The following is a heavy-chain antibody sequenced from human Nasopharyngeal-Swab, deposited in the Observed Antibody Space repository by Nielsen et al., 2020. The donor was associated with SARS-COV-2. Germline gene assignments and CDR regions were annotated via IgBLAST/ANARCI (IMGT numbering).Heavy chain of an antibody. D-gene: IGHD6-13*01. Sequence: ASVKVSCKASGYTFMDFKMRWVRQAPGQGLEWMGWINPDTGGTTYAQRFQGWVTMTRDTSISTFYMDLNRLKSDDMAVYYCARLGAAGDFDYWGQGTLVTVSS. CDR1: GYTFMDFK. V-gene: IGHV1-2*04. J-gene: IGHJ4*02. CDR2: INPDTGGT. CDR3: ARLGAAGDFDY.